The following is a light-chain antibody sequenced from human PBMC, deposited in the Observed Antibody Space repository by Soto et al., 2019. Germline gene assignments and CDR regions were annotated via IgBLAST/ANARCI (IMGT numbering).Light chain of an antibody. V-gene: IGKV3-20*01. J-gene: IGKJ4*01. Sequence: IVLTQSPGTLSLSPGERATLSCRASQSVTSKYLAWFQHKPGQAPRLLLYDVSTRATVFPDRFRGSGSGTDFTVTISRLETEDFEVYYCKVYGDSPPFGGGTKVEIK. CDR3: KVYGDSPP. CDR2: DVS. CDR1: QSVTSKY.